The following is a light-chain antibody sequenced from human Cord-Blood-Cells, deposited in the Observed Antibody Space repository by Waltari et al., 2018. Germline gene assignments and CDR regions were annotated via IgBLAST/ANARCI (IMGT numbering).Light chain of an antibody. CDR2: AAS. J-gene: IGKJ1*01. CDR1: QSISRY. Sequence: DIPMTQSPSSLSASVGDRVTITCRASQSISRYLNWYQQKPGKAPKLLIYAASSLQSVVPSRFSGSGSRTDFTLTISRLQPEDFATYYCQQSYSTWTFGQGTKVEIK. V-gene: IGKV1-39*01. CDR3: QQSYSTWT.